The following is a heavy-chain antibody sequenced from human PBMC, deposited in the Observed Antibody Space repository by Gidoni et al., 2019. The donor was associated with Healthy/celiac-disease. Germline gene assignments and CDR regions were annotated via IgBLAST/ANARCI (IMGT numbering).Heavy chain of an antibody. CDR3: ARAESSGCFDY. Sequence: QVQLQESGPGLVKPSATLSLTCTVSGGSISSYYWRWIRQPPGKGLEWIGYIYYSGSTNYNPSLKSRVTIAVDTSKNQFSLKLSSVTAADTAVYYCARAESSGCFDYWGQGTLVTVSS. CDR2: IYYSGST. V-gene: IGHV4-59*01. D-gene: IGHD6-19*01. CDR1: GGSISSYY. J-gene: IGHJ4*02.